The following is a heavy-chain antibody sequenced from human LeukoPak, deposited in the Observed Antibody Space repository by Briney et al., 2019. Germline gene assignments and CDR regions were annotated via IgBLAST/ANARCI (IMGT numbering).Heavy chain of an antibody. Sequence: HPGGSLRLSCAASGFTFSRYWMSWVRQAPGKGLEWVANIKQDGSEKYYVDSVRGRFAISRDNAKNSLYLQMNSLRAEDTAVYYCARVSKGGYSSGPRDPPYYFDYWGQGTLVPVSS. CDR3: ARVSKGGYSSGPRDPPYYFDY. V-gene: IGHV3-7*03. D-gene: IGHD5-18*01. CDR2: IKQDGSEK. CDR1: GFTFSRYW. J-gene: IGHJ4*02.